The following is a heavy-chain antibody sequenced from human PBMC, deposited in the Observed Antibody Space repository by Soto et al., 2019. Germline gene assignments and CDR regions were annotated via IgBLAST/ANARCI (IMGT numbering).Heavy chain of an antibody. V-gene: IGHV3-30*18. CDR3: AKEAPGGWHFFDT. J-gene: IGHJ4*02. D-gene: IGHD6-19*01. CDR2: ISDDGSQK. CDR1: AFTFRVYA. Sequence: LRLSCAASAFTFRVYAMSWFRQAPGKGLEWVAFISDDGSQKYYGDSVKGRFTISRDNSKNTLSLRMISLRTEDTSVYYCAKEAPGGWHFFDTWGQGNLVPIS.